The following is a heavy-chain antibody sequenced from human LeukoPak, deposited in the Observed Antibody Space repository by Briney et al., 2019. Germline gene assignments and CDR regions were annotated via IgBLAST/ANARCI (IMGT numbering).Heavy chain of an antibody. Sequence: GGSLRLSCAASGFTFTNYGMSWFRQGPGKGLEWVSSVTYSGGNTYYADSVKGRFTISRDNSKNTLYLQMSSLRAEDTALYYCAKAREDTYYYDSSGYYFATPLDYWGQGTLVTVSS. J-gene: IGHJ4*02. V-gene: IGHV3-23*01. D-gene: IGHD3-22*01. CDR2: VTYSGGNT. CDR1: GFTFTNYG. CDR3: AKAREDTYYYDSSGYYFATPLDY.